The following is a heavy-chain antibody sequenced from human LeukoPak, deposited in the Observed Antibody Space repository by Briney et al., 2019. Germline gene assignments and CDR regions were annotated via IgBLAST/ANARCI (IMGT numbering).Heavy chain of an antibody. CDR2: IVVGSGNT. J-gene: IGHJ5*02. CDR1: GFTFTRSA. D-gene: IGHD2-2*01. CDR3: AAVSSSPASGLDP. V-gene: IGHV1-58*01. Sequence: VASVKVSCKASGFTFTRSAVQWVRQARGQRLEWIGWIVVGSGNTNYAQKFQERVTITRDMSTSTAYMELSSLRSEDTAVYYCAAVSSSPASGLDPWGQGTLVTVSS.